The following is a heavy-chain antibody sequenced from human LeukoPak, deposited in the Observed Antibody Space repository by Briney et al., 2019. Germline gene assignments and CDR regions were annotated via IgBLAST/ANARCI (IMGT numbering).Heavy chain of an antibody. Sequence: SETLSLTCTVSGGSISSYYWSWLRQPPGKGLEWIGYIYYSGSTNYNPSLKSRVTISVDTSKNQFSLKLSSVTAADTAVYYCARGAYRTNSALDYWGQGTLVTVSS. CDR3: ARGAYRTNSALDY. CDR2: IYYSGST. D-gene: IGHD1-26*01. CDR1: GGSISSYY. J-gene: IGHJ4*02. V-gene: IGHV4-59*01.